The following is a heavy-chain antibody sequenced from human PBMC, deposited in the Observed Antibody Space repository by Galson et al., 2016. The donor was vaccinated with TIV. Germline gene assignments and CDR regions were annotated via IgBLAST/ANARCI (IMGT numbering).Heavy chain of an antibody. D-gene: IGHD1-7*01. CDR1: GFTFDSYT. CDR3: TGDGRGNWKYVDYFDY. J-gene: IGHJ4*02. CDR2: ISHDGNNK. Sequence: SLRLSCAASGFTFDSYTFHWVRQTPGKGLEWVAIISHDGNNKDFADSVQGRFTISRDSSKNTVFPQMNSLRLEDTAVYYCTGDGRGNWKYVDYFDYWGQGTLVTVSS. V-gene: IGHV3-30-3*01.